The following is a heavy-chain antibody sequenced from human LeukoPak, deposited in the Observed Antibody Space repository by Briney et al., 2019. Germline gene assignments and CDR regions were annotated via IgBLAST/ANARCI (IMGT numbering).Heavy chain of an antibody. CDR3: VKSGGYATAIRYFDL. J-gene: IGHJ2*01. Sequence: PGGSLRLSCAASGFSFGGYALHWVRQAPGKGLEWVTSISWNSGDTVHADSVKGRFTISRDNAKNSLYLQMDSLRTEDTALYYCVKSGGYATAIRYFDLWGRGTLVTVSS. D-gene: IGHD2-21*02. V-gene: IGHV3-9*01. CDR1: GFSFGGYA. CDR2: ISWNSGDT.